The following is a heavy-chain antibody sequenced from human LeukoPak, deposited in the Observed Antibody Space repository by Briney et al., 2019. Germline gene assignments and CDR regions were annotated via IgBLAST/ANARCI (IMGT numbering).Heavy chain of an antibody. CDR2: ISYDGSNK. J-gene: IGHJ6*02. V-gene: IGHV3-30-3*01. Sequence: PGRSLRLSCAASGFTFSSYAMHWVRQAPGKGLEWVAVISYDGSNKYYADSVKGRLTISRDNSKNTLYLQMNSLRAEDTAVYYCARDSGMDVWGQGTTVTVSS. CDR1: GFTFSSYA. D-gene: IGHD3-10*01. CDR3: ARDSGMDV.